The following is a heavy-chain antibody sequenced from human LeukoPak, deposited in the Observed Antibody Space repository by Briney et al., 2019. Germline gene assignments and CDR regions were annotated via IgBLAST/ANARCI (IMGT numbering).Heavy chain of an antibody. J-gene: IGHJ4*02. CDR1: GASLSSTNW. CDR2: IYHSGST. D-gene: IGHD4-17*01. Sequence: SETLSLTCAVSGASLSSTNWWNWVRQPPGKGLEWLGEIYHSGSTNYNPSLKSRVTMSVDKSKNQLSLKLSSVTAADTAVYFCARENTVTTTFEYWGQGILVTVSS. CDR3: ARENTVTTTFEY. V-gene: IGHV4-4*02.